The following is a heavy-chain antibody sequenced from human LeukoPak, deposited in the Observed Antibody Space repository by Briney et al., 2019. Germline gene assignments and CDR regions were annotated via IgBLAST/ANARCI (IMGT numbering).Heavy chain of an antibody. J-gene: IGHJ4*02. CDR3: ARGRNYYLFWSGYSYFDY. Sequence: GGSLRLSCAASGFTFSSYAMHWVRQAPGKGLEWVAVISYDGSNKYYADPVKGRFTISRDNSKNTLYLQMNSLRAEDTAVYYCARGRNYYLFWSGYSYFDYWGQGTLVTVSS. D-gene: IGHD3-3*01. V-gene: IGHV3-30*04. CDR1: GFTFSSYA. CDR2: ISYDGSNK.